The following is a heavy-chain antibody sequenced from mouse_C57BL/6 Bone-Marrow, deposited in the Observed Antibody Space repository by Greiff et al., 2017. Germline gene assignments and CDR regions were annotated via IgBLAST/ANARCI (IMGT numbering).Heavy chain of an antibody. CDR2: INPSSGYT. Sequence: VQLQQSGAELAKPGASVKLSCKASGYTFTSYWMHWVKQRPGQGLEWIGYINPSSGYTKYNQKFKDKATLTADKSSSTAYMQLSSLTYEDSAVYCCAYSNYVDWYFDVWGTGTTVTVSS. CDR1: GYTFTSYW. D-gene: IGHD2-5*01. J-gene: IGHJ1*03. CDR3: AYSNYVDWYFDV. V-gene: IGHV1-7*01.